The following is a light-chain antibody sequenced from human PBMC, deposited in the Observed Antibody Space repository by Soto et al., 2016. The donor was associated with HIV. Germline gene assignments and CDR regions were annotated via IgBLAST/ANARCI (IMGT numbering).Light chain of an antibody. CDR2: GAS. CDR3: QQYKTYPLT. J-gene: IGKJ4*01. Sequence: DIQMTQSPSSLSASVGDRVTITCRASQTITKYLNWYQWKPGEAPKLLIYGASSLQSGVPFRFSGSRSGTSFTLTISSLQPEDFATYFCQQYKTYPLTFGGGTKVQIK. V-gene: IGKV1-39*01. CDR1: QTITKY.